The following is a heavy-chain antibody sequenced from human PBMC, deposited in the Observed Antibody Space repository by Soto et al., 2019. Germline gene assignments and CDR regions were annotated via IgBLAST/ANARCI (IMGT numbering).Heavy chain of an antibody. V-gene: IGHV3-23*01. CDR2: ISGNGSPT. CDR3: ARDMSGGTYNYYYGMDV. J-gene: IGHJ6*02. D-gene: IGHD1-26*01. Sequence: PGGSLRLSCAASGFTFSSYAMTWVRQAPGRGLEWVSAISGNGSPTYSADSVKGRFTISRDNSKNSLYLQMNSLRADDTAVYYCARDMSGGTYNYYYGMDVWGQGTTVTVSS. CDR1: GFTFSSYA.